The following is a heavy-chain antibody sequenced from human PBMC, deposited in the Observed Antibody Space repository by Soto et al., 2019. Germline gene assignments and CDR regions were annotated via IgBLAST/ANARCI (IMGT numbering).Heavy chain of an antibody. J-gene: IGHJ6*02. CDR1: GGSISSSNW. D-gene: IGHD3-22*01. V-gene: IGHV4-4*02. CDR2: IYHSGST. CDR3: ARGAPFYYDSSGYYSRGDYYYYGMDV. Sequence: SETLSLTCAVSGGSISSSNWWSWLRQPPGKGLEWIGEIYHSGSTNYNPSLKSRVTISVDKSKNQFSLKLSSVTAADTAVYYCARGAPFYYDSSGYYSRGDYYYYGMDVWGQGTTVTVSS.